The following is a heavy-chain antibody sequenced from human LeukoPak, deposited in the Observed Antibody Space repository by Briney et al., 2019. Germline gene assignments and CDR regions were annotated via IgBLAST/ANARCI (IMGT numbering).Heavy chain of an antibody. CDR3: ARGVGYCSGGNCYGVGSSDY. CDR1: GYTFTGYY. CDR2: VSPNSGNT. V-gene: IGHV1-8*02. J-gene: IGHJ4*02. Sequence: ASVKVSCKASGYTFTGYYMHWVRQATGQGLEWMGWVSPNSGNTGYAQKFQGRVTMTRDTSISTVYMELSSLRSEDTAVYYCARGVGYCSGGNCYGVGSSDYWGQGTLVTVSS. D-gene: IGHD2-15*01.